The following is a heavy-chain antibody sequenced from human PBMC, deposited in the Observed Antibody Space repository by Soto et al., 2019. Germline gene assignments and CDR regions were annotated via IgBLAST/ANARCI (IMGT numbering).Heavy chain of an antibody. CDR1: GHTLSDYY. Sequence: QVQLVQSGAEVGKPGASVKVSCKASGHTLSDYYIHWVRQAPGQGLEWMGWINPNSGDTKYAQKFQGRVTLTRDTAINTAFMEMGSLRSDDTAVFYCARDRGKTTVTPYWDFDLWGRGTLVIVSS. V-gene: IGHV1-2*02. J-gene: IGHJ2*01. D-gene: IGHD4-17*01. CDR3: ARDRGKTTVTPYWDFDL. CDR2: INPNSGDT.